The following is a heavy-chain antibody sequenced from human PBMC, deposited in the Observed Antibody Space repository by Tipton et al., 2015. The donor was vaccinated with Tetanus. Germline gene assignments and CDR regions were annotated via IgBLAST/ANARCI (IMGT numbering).Heavy chain of an antibody. J-gene: IGHJ4*02. CDR1: GGSFTNAVYF. V-gene: IGHV4-31*03. CDR3: ARAAPPTMVIPAKYFGS. CDR2: IYYSGKA. D-gene: IGHD4/OR15-4a*01. Sequence: LTCTVSGGSFTNAVYFWSWIRQYPGKGLEWIGYIYYSGKAYYNSSLKSRLSLSVSPSTSQFSLKLISVTAADTGVYYCARAAPPTMVIPAKYFGSWGQGTLVTVSS.